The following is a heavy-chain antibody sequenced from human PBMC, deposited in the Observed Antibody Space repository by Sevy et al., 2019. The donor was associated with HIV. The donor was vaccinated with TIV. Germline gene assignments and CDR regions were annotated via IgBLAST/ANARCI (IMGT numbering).Heavy chain of an antibody. V-gene: IGHV3-23*01. CDR2: ISGCGDSK. J-gene: IGHJ4*02. CDR3: AKSSLPDGDYPFDF. Sequence: GGSLRLSCEASGFTFNSHAMTWVRQAPGKGLEWVSAISGCGDSKYYAGSVKGRVTISRDNSKNIMYLQMTSLGADDTSVSYGAKSSLPDGDYPFDFWGQGTVVTVSS. D-gene: IGHD2-21*01. CDR1: GFTFNSHA.